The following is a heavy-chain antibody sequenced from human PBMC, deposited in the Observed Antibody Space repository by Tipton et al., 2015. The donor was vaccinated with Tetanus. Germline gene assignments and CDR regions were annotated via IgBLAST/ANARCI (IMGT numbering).Heavy chain of an antibody. D-gene: IGHD1-1*01. CDR1: GDSLSSSNW. CDR3: ARPGRGIGNWFDP. Sequence: GLVKPSGTLSLTCAVSGDSLSSSNWWSWVRQSPGKGLEWIGQIYQSGSTNFNPSLKNRVTISEDKSKNQFSLTLTSVTAADTAIYYCARPGRGIGNWFDPWGPGTLVTVSS. V-gene: IGHV4-4*02. J-gene: IGHJ5*02. CDR2: IYQSGST.